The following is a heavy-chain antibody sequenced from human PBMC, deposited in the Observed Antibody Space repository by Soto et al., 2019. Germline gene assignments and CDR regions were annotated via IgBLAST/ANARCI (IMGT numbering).Heavy chain of an antibody. V-gene: IGHV4-31*03. CDR2: IYYSGST. CDR1: GGSISSGGYY. Sequence: SETLSLSCTVSGGSISSGGYYWSWIRQHPGKGLEWIGYIYYSGSTYYNPSLKSRVTISVDTSKNQFSLKLSSVTAADTAVYYCARDRSTGRPYYYGSGSYHYFDYWGQGTLVTVSS. CDR3: ARDRSTGRPYYYGSGSYHYFDY. D-gene: IGHD3-10*01. J-gene: IGHJ4*02.